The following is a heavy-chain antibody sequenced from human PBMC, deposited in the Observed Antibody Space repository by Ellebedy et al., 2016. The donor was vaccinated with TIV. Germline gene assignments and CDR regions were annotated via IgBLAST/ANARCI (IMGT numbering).Heavy chain of an antibody. CDR1: GFAVSSND. J-gene: IGHJ6*02. CDR3: ANSPPLAFGVNSLDV. Sequence: GESLKISCAASGFAVSSNDMSWVRQAPGKGLEWVSILYRGGSTYYADPVKGRFRISRDNSKTTLNLQMNSLSAEDTAVYYCANSPPLAFGVNSLDVWGQGTTVTVS. V-gene: IGHV3-53*01. D-gene: IGHD4-23*01. CDR2: LYRGGST.